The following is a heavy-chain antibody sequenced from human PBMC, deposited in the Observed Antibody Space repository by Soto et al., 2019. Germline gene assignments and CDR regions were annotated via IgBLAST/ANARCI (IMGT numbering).Heavy chain of an antibody. D-gene: IGHD6-13*01. CDR1: GYTFTSYA. CDR2: INAGNGNT. CDR3: GRDHGDSSSWYGRYYYGMDV. V-gene: IGHV1-3*01. J-gene: IGHJ6*02. Sequence: ASVKVSCKASGYTFTSYATHWVRQAPGQRLEWMGWINAGNGNTKYSQKFQGRVTITRDTSASTAYMELSSLRSEDTAVYYCGRDHGDSSSWYGRYYYGMDVCGQGTTVTVSS.